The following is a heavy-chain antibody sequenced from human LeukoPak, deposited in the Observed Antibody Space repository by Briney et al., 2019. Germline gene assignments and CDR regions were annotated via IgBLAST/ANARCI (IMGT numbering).Heavy chain of an antibody. D-gene: IGHD6-19*01. CDR3: ARGRGSGHKENWFDP. V-gene: IGHV1-8*01. CDR1: GYTFTTYD. Sequence: ASVKVSCKASGYTFTTYDINWVRQATGQGLEWMGWMNPNSGNTGHAQKFQGRVTMTRNTSISTAYMELNSLRSEDTAVYYCARGRGSGHKENWFDPWGQGTLVTVSS. J-gene: IGHJ5*02. CDR2: MNPNSGNT.